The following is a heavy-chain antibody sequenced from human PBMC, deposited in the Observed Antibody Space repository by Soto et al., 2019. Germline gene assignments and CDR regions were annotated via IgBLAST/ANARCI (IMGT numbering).Heavy chain of an antibody. CDR2: ISYDGNNK. CDR3: AKDHLPTTITTPWFDP. CDR1: GFSFSSHD. J-gene: IGHJ5*02. D-gene: IGHD4-17*01. V-gene: IGHV3-30*18. Sequence: QVQLVGSGGGVVQPGRSLRLSCEASGFSFSSHDMHWVRQAPGKGLEWLAVISYDGNNKYYADSVKGRFSISRDNYKNTLYLQMNSLRAEDTAVYYCAKDHLPTTITTPWFDPWGQGTLVTVSS.